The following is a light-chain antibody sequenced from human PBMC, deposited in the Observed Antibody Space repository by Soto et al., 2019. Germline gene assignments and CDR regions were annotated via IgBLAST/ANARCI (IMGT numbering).Light chain of an antibody. Sequence: DIQVTPSPSSLSASVGDRVTITCRASQNIRTYLTWYQQRPGKPPKLLIHTASTLQSGVPSRFSGSGSGTDFTLTISSLQPEDFATYYCQQTYSTLNSFGQGTKLEIK. CDR3: QQTYSTLNS. J-gene: IGKJ2*03. CDR2: TAS. V-gene: IGKV1-39*01. CDR1: QNIRTY.